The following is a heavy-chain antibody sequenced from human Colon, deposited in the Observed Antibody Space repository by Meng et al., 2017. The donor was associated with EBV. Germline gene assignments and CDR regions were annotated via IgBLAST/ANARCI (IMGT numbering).Heavy chain of an antibody. V-gene: IGHV4-39*07. CDR2: IYYRGST. Sequence: QLHLQESGPGLGKPPGTLSLTFTISGGSITSTSPYGGWVRQPPGKGLEWIGSIYYRGSTNYNPSLKSRISMSVDMSKNQFSLKVNSVTAADTAIYYCVISSHNWGQGTLVTVSS. CDR3: VISSHN. CDR1: GGSITSTSPY. J-gene: IGHJ4*02. D-gene: IGHD3-3*02.